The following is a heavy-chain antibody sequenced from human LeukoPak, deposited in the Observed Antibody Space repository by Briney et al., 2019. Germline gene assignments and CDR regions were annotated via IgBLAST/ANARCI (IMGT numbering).Heavy chain of an antibody. D-gene: IGHD3-22*01. V-gene: IGHV3-72*01. CDR3: AKGDSSGYPYYFDY. CDR2: TRNKANSYTT. J-gene: IGHJ4*02. CDR1: GFILSDHY. Sequence: PGGSLRLSCAASGFILSDHYIDWVRQAPGKGLEWVGRTRNKANSYTTEYAASVKGRFTISRDDPKNLLYLQMNSLKSEDTAVYYCAKGDSSGYPYYFDYWGQGTLVTVSS.